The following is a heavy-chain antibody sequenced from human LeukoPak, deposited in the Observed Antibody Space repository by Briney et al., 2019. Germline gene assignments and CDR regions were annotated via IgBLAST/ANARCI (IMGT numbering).Heavy chain of an antibody. CDR3: ASSDRVTFGGVIVRDAFDI. CDR1: GGSISSYY. D-gene: IGHD3-16*02. J-gene: IGHJ3*02. Sequence: SETLSLTCTVPGGSISSYYWSWIRQPPGKGLEWIGYIYYSGSTNYNPSPKSRVTIPVDKSKNQFSLKLSSVTAADTAVYYCASSDRVTFGGVIVRDAFDIWGQGTMVTVSS. V-gene: IGHV4-59*01. CDR2: IYYSGST.